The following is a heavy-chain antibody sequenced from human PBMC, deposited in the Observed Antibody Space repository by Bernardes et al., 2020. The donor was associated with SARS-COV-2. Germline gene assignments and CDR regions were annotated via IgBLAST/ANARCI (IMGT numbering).Heavy chain of an antibody. CDR2: IWYDGSNK. J-gene: IGHJ6*02. V-gene: IGHV3-33*01. D-gene: IGHD5-12*01. Sequence: GSLRLSCAASGFTFSSYGMHWVRQAPGKGLEWVAVIWYDGSNKYYADSVKGRFTISRDNSKNTLYLQMNSLRAEDTAVYYCARDSKRGYSGYDSFDYYGMDVWGQGTTVTVSS. CDR1: GFTFSSYG. CDR3: ARDSKRGYSGYDSFDYYGMDV.